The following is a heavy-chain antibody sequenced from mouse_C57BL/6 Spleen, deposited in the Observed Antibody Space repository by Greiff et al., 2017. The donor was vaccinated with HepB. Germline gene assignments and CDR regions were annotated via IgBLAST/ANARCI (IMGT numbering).Heavy chain of an antibody. CDR1: GYSFTDYN. CDR3: ARDYGSRTYFDY. D-gene: IGHD1-1*01. V-gene: IGHV1-39*01. Sequence: VQLKESGPELVKPGASVKISCKASGYSFTDYNMNWVKQSNGKSLEWIGVINPNYGTTSYNQKFKGKATLTVDPSSRTAYMQLNSLTSENSAVYDCARDYGSRTYFDYWGQGTTLTVSS. CDR2: INPNYGTT. J-gene: IGHJ2*01.